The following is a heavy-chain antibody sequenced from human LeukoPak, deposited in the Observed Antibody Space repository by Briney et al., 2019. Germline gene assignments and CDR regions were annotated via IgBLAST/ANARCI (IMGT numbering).Heavy chain of an antibody. CDR3: ARHEGSYCSGGSCYWFAFDI. D-gene: IGHD2-15*01. Sequence: SETLSLTCTVSGGSISSYYWSWIRQPPGKGLDWIGYIYYSGSTNYNPSLKSRVTISVDTSKNQFSLKLSSVTAADTAVYYCARHEGSYCSGGSCYWFAFDIWGQGTMVTVSS. J-gene: IGHJ3*02. V-gene: IGHV4-59*08. CDR1: GGSISSYY. CDR2: IYYSGST.